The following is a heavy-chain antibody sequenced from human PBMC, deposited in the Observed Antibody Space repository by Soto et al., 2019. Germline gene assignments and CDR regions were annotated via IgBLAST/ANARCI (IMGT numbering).Heavy chain of an antibody. V-gene: IGHV4-30-4*01. CDR1: GGSISSGDYY. J-gene: IGHJ4*02. CDR3: ARGRTQYYYDSSGYFFFDY. D-gene: IGHD3-22*01. CDR2: IYYSGST. Sequence: SETLSLTCTVSGGSISSGDYYWSWIRQPPGKGLEWIGYIYYSGSTYYNPSLKSRVTISVDTSKNQFSLKLSSVTAAGTAVYYCARGRTQYYYDSSGYFFFDYWGQGSLVTVSS.